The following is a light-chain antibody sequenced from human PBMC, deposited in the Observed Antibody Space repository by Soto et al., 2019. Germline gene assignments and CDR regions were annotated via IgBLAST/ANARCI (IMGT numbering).Light chain of an antibody. CDR2: EVN. V-gene: IGLV2-23*02. CDR1: SSDVGSYHL. CDR3: CSYAGSTTFVL. J-gene: IGLJ2*01. Sequence: QSALTPPASVSGSPGQSITISCTGTSSDVGSYHLVSWYQQHPGKAPKLMIYEVNKRPSGISNRFSGSKSGDTASLTISGLQAEDEADYYCCSYAGSTTFVLIGGGTKLTVL.